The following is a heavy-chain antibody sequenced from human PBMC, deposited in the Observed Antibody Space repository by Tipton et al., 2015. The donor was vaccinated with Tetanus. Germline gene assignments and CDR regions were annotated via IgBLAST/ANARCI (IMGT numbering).Heavy chain of an antibody. D-gene: IGHD2-21*02. CDR2: INHRGGN. CDR3: ARAGMVTDDRSKFDS. CDR1: GGSSSSFY. V-gene: IGHV4-34*01. Sequence: TLSLTCAVYGGSSSSFYWSWIRQTPGKGLERIGEINHRGGNSYNPSLKSRFTISADTSRNQFSLTLSSVTAADTAVCYCARAGMVTDDRSKFDSWGKGSLVSVSS. J-gene: IGHJ4*02.